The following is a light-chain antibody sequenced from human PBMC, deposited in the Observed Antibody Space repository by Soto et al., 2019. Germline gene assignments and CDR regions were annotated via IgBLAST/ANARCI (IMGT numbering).Light chain of an antibody. J-gene: IGKJ3*01. CDR2: GAS. V-gene: IGKV3-20*01. Sequence: EIVLTQSPGTLYLSPGQRATLSCRASQSISSSYLAWYQQKPGQAPRLLVYGASSRATGIPDRFSGSGSETDFTLTISRLEPEDFAVDYCQQYGSSRFTFGPGTIVDIK. CDR3: QQYGSSRFT. CDR1: QSISSSY.